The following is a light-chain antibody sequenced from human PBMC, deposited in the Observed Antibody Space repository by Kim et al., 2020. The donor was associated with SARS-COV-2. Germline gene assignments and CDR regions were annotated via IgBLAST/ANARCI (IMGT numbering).Light chain of an antibody. J-gene: IGLJ3*02. V-gene: IGLV2-14*03. CDR1: TSDVGDYNY. Sequence: QSALIQPASVSGSPGQSITISCTGTTSDVGDYNYVSWYQQHPGRAPKLMIYDVNKRPSGVSNRFSGSKSGNTASLTISGLQAEDEADYYCGSYTSTSTLGVFGGGTKVTVL. CDR2: DVN. CDR3: GSYTSTSTLGV.